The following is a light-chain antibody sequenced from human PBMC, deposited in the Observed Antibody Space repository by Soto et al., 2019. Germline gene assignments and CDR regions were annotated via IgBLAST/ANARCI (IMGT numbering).Light chain of an antibody. CDR1: SSNIGAGYD. CDR3: QSHDSSLSGSV. J-gene: IGLJ7*01. Sequence: QTVVTQPPSVSGAPGQRVTISCTGSSSNIGAGYDVHWYQQLPGTAPKLLIYANINRPSGVPDRFSGSKSGTSASLAITGLQAEDEAVYYCQSHDSSLSGSVFGGGTQLTVL. CDR2: ANI. V-gene: IGLV1-40*01.